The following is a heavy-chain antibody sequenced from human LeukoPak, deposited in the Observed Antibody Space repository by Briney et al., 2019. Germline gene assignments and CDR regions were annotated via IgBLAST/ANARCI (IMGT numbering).Heavy chain of an antibody. CDR3: ARAGNYYDSSGYSPGAFDI. Sequence: SVKVSCEASGGTFSSYAISWVRQAPGQGLEWMGGIIPIFGTANYAQKFQGRVTITADKSTSTAYMELSSLRSEDTAVYYCARAGNYYDSSGYSPGAFDIWGQGTMVTVSS. CDR2: IIPIFGTA. J-gene: IGHJ3*02. CDR1: GGTFSSYA. D-gene: IGHD3-22*01. V-gene: IGHV1-69*06.